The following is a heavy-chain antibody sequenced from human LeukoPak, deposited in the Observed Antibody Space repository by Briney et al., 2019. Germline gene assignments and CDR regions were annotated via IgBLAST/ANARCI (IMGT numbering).Heavy chain of an antibody. CDR3: ARDLITPPYNWFDP. CDR2: IYTTGST. Sequence: PSETLSLTCTVSGGSINSHFWSWIRQPAGKGLEWIGRIYTTGSTNYNPSLNSRVTMSVDTSKNQFSLKLTSVTAADTAVYYCARDLITPPYNWFDPWGQGTLVTVSS. D-gene: IGHD5-24*01. J-gene: IGHJ5*02. CDR1: GGSINSHF. V-gene: IGHV4-4*07.